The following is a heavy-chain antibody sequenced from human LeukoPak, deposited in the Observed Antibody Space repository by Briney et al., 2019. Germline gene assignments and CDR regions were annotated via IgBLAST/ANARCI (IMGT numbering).Heavy chain of an antibody. CDR1: GGSISSSGYY. J-gene: IGHJ5*02. CDR2: IHKSGGT. CDR3: ARRTGSHPPNWFDP. V-gene: IGHV4-39*02. Sequence: PSETLSLTCTVSGGSISSSGYYWGWIRQSPGKGLEWIGSIHKSGGTYYNPSLNSRVTISVDTSKNYFSLKLSSVTAADTAVYYCARRTGSHPPNWFDPWGQGTLVTVSS. D-gene: IGHD3-10*01.